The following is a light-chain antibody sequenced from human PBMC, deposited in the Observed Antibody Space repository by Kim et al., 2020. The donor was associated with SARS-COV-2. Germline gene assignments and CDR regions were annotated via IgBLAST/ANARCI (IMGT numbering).Light chain of an antibody. CDR3: QQYDTYSWT. Sequence: ASVGDRVNISCRASQTISSWLAWDEQKPGKAPKLLIYKASTLESGVPSRFSGSGSGTEFTLTINSLQPDDFATYYCQQYDTYSWTFGQGTKVDIK. CDR1: QTISSW. CDR2: KAS. V-gene: IGKV1-5*03. J-gene: IGKJ1*01.